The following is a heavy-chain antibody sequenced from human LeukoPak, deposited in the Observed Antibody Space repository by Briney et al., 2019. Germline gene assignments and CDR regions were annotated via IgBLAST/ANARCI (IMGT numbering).Heavy chain of an antibody. J-gene: IGHJ4*02. D-gene: IGHD3-3*01. V-gene: IGHV3-23*01. CDR2: ISGSGGST. Sequence: AGGSLRLSCAASGFTFSSYAMSWVRQAPGKGLEWVSAISGSGGSTYYADSVKGRFTISRDNSKNTLYLQMNSLRAEDTAVYYCAKDERYYDFWSGYYIGGWLYYWGQGTLVSVSS. CDR3: AKDERYYDFWSGYYIGGWLYY. CDR1: GFTFSSYA.